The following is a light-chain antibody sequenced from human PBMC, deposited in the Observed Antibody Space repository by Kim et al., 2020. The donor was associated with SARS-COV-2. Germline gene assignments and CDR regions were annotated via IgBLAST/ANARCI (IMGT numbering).Light chain of an antibody. CDR1: SLRSYY. CDR3: NSRDSSGNHLV. Sequence: SSELTQDPAVSVALGQTVRITCQGDSLRSYYASWYQQKPGQAPVLVIYGKNNRPSGIPDRLSGSSSGNTASLTITGAQAEDEADYYCNSRDSSGNHLVFG. CDR2: GKN. V-gene: IGLV3-19*01. J-gene: IGLJ2*01.